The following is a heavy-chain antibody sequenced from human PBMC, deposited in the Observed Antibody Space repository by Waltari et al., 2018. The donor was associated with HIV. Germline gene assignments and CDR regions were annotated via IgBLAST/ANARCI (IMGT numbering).Heavy chain of an antibody. CDR2: IYYSGST. CDR3: ARHVDGSGYYYFDY. J-gene: IGHJ4*02. V-gene: IGHV4-39*01. D-gene: IGHD3-22*01. Sequence: QLQLQESGPGLVKPSETLSLTCTGSGGSISSSSYYWGWIRQPPGKGLEWIVSIYYSGSTYYNPSLKIRVTMSVDTSKNQFSLKLSSVTAADTAVYYCARHVDGSGYYYFDYWGQGTLVTVSS. CDR1: GGSISSSSYY.